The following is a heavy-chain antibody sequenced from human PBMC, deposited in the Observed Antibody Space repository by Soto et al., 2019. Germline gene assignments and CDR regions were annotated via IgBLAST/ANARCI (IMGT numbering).Heavy chain of an antibody. V-gene: IGHV1-18*01. CDR2: ISAYNGNT. CDR3: ARDRAPYIAVAGNSAFDI. CDR1: GYTFISYG. D-gene: IGHD6-19*01. Sequence: ASVKVSCKASGYTFISYGINWVRQAPGQGLEWMGWISAYNGNTNYAQKVQGRVTMITDTSTSTTYMELRSLRTDDTAVYYCARDRAPYIAVAGNSAFDIWGQGTLVTVSS. J-gene: IGHJ3*02.